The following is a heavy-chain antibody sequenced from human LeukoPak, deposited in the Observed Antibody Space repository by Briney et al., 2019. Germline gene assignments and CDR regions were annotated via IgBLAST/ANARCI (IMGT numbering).Heavy chain of an antibody. J-gene: IGHJ4*02. CDR3: ARELFGYAVS. Sequence: PSETLSLTCAVYGGSFSGYYWSWIRQPPGKGLEWIGEINHSGSTNYNPSLKSRVTISVDTSKNQFSLKLSSVTAADTAVYYCARELFGYAVSWGQGTLVTVSS. V-gene: IGHV4-34*01. CDR1: GGSFSGYY. D-gene: IGHD2-8*01. CDR2: INHSGST.